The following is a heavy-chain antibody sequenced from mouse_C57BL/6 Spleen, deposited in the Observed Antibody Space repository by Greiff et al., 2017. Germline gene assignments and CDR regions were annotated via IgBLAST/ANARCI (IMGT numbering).Heavy chain of an antibody. V-gene: IGHV7-1*01. Sequence: EVKLVESGGGLVQSGRSLRLSCATSGFTFSDFYMEWVRQAPGKGLEWIAASRNKANDYTTEYSASVKGRFIVSRDTSQSILYLQMNALRAEDTASYYCARDAREFAMDYWGQGASVTVSS. J-gene: IGHJ4*01. CDR2: SRNKANDYTT. CDR3: ARDAREFAMDY. CDR1: GFTFSDFY.